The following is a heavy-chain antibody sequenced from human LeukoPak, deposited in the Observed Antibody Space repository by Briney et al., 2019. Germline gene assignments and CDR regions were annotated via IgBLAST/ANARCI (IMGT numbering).Heavy chain of an antibody. Sequence: AASVKVSCKASGYTFTGYYMHWVRQAPGQGLEWMGRINPNSGGTNYAQKFQGRVTMTRDTSISTAYMELSRLRSDDTAVYYCARDLITMVRGVITPVGMDVWGQGTTVTVSS. CDR2: INPNSGGT. V-gene: IGHV1-2*06. D-gene: IGHD3-10*01. J-gene: IGHJ6*02. CDR3: ARDLITMVRGVITPVGMDV. CDR1: GYTFTGYY.